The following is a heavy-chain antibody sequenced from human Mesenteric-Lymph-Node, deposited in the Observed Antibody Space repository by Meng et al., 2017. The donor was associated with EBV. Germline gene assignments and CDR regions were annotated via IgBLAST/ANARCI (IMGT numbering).Heavy chain of an antibody. Sequence: QVQLQESGPGLVKPSGTLSLTCAVSGDSISSDKWWSWVRQPPGRGLEWIGHVYHTGSTYYNPSLTSRVTTSIDRSRNSFSLKLTTVTAADTAVYYCARVDREIRGITHWGPGARVTVSS. CDR3: ARVDREIRGITH. V-gene: IGHV4-4*02. CDR1: GDSISSDKW. D-gene: IGHD3-10*01. CDR2: VYHTGST. J-gene: IGHJ4*02.